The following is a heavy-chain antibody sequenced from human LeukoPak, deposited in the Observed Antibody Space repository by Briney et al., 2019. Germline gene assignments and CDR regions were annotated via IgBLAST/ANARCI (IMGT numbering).Heavy chain of an antibody. CDR2: IIPIFGTA. V-gene: IGHV1-69*13. J-gene: IGHJ4*02. D-gene: IGHD1-26*01. CDR1: GGTFSSYA. Sequence: SVKVSCKASGGTFSSYAISWVRQAPGQGLEWMGGIIPIFGTANYAQKFQGRVTITADESTSTAYMELSSLRSEDTAVYYCAKLRCGSCPFDYWGQGTLVTVSS. CDR3: AKLRCGSCPFDY.